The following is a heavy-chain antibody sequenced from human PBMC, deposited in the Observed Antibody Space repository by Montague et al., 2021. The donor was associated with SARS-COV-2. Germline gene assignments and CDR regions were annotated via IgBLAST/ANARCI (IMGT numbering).Heavy chain of an antibody. CDR3: ARGGVDYGVDV. V-gene: IGHV3-30-3*01. CDR1: GFPFSSYA. D-gene: IGHD3-10*01. CDR2: ISYDGSNK. Sequence: SLRLSSAASGFPFSSYAMHLVRQAPGKGLEWVTIISYDGSNKYYADSVKGRFTISRDNSKNTLYLQMNSLRAEDTAVYYCARGGVDYGVDVWGQGTTVTVSS. J-gene: IGHJ6*02.